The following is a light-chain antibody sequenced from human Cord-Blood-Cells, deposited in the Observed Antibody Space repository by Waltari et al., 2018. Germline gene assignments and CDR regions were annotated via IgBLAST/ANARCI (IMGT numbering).Light chain of an antibody. CDR3: QQYDNLPLT. V-gene: IGKV1-33*01. J-gene: IGKJ4*01. CDR1: QDISNY. Sequence: DIQMTQSPSSLSASVGDRATITCQASQDISNYLNWYQQKPGKAPKLLIYDASNLETGVPSRFSGSRSETDFTFTISSLQPEDIATYYCQQYDNLPLTFGGGTKVEIK. CDR2: DAS.